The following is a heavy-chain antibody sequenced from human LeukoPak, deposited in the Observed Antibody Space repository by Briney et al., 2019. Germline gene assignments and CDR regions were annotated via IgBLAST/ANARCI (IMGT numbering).Heavy chain of an antibody. D-gene: IGHD3-10*01. J-gene: IGHJ4*02. V-gene: IGHV3-11*01. Sequence: GGSLRLSCAASGFTFSSYWMSWIRQAPGKGLEWVSYISSSGSTIYYADSVKGRFTISRDDAKNSLYLQMNSLRAEDTAVYYCARCITMVRGVFDYWGQGTLVTVSS. CDR3: ARCITMVRGVFDY. CDR1: GFTFSSYW. CDR2: ISSSGSTI.